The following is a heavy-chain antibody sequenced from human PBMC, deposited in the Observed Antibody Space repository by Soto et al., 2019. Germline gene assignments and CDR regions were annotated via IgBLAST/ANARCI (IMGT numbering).Heavy chain of an antibody. J-gene: IGHJ4*02. CDR2: ISGSGGST. Sequence: TGGSLRLACAASGFTFSSYAMSWVRQAPGKGLEWVSAISGSGGSTYYADSVKGRFTISRDNSKNTLYLQMNSLRAEDTAVYYCAKDRIVVVPAAKLVDYWGQGTLVTVSS. CDR3: AKDRIVVVPAAKLVDY. D-gene: IGHD2-2*01. V-gene: IGHV3-23*01. CDR1: GFTFSSYA.